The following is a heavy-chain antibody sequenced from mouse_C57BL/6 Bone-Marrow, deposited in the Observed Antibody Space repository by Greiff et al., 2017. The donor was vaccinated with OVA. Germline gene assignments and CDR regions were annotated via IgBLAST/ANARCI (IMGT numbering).Heavy chain of an antibody. CDR2: ISYDGSN. CDR3: ARGMDY. J-gene: IGHJ4*01. CDR1: GYSITSGYY. Sequence: DVHLVESGPGLVKPSQSLSLTCSVTGYSITSGYYWNWIRQFPGNKLEWMGYISYDGSNNYNPSLKNRISITRDTSKNQFFLKLNSVTTEDTATYYCARGMDYWGQGTSVTVSS. V-gene: IGHV3-6*01.